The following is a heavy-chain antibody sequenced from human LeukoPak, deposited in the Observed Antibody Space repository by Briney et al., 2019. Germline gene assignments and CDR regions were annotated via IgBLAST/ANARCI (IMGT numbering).Heavy chain of an antibody. D-gene: IGHD5-24*01. Sequence: GRSLRLSCAASGFTFSSYGMHWVRQAPGKGLEWVAVIWYDGSNKYYADSVKGRFTISRDNSKNTLYLQMNSLRAEDTAVYYCARVEMAPQTAPYYYGMDVWGQGTTVTVSS. CDR3: ARVEMAPQTAPYYYGMDV. CDR2: IWYDGSNK. J-gene: IGHJ6*02. CDR1: GFTFSSYG. V-gene: IGHV3-33*01.